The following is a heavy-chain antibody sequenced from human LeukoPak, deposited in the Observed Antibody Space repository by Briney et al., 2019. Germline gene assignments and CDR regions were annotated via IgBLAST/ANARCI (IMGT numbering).Heavy chain of an antibody. V-gene: IGHV3-66*01. J-gene: IGHJ4*02. CDR2: IYTGGST. CDR1: GFTVSSNY. Sequence: GGSLRLSCAASGFTVSSNYMSWVRQAPGKGLEWVSLIYTGGSTYYADSVKGRFIISRDSSKNTLYLQMNSLRAEDTAVYYCANDWLLDYWGQGTLVTVSS. D-gene: IGHD3-9*01. CDR3: ANDWLLDY.